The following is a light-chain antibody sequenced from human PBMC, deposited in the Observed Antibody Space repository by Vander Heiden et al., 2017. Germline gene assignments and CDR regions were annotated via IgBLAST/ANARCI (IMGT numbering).Light chain of an antibody. CDR2: NNN. Sequence: QSVLTQPPSVSGAPGQRVTMSCTGTSSNIGAGYDVHWYQQLPRTGPKRLIKNNNNRPSGVPDRFSASKSGTSASLAITGLQAVDEADYYCQSYDSSLSAWVFGGGTKLTVL. J-gene: IGLJ3*02. CDR3: QSYDSSLSAWV. CDR1: SSNIGAGYD. V-gene: IGLV1-40*01.